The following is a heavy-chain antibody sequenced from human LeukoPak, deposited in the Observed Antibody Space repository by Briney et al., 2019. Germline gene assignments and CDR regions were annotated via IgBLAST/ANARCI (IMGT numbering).Heavy chain of an antibody. J-gene: IGHJ6*04. V-gene: IGHV5-51*01. D-gene: IGHD3-22*01. Sequence: GESLKISCKGSGYSFTSYWIGWVRQMPGKGLEWMGIIYPGDSDTRYSPSFQGQVTISADKSISTAYLQWSSLKASDTAMYYCARQYYYDSSGYLYDYWGKGTTVTISS. CDR3: ARQYYYDSSGYLYDY. CDR1: GYSFTSYW. CDR2: IYPGDSDT.